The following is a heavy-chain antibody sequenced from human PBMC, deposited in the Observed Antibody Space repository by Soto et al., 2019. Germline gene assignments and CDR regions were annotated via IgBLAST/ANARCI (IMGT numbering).Heavy chain of an antibody. CDR2: VHFSGST. V-gene: IGHV4-59*01. J-gene: IGHJ4*01. Sequence: SETLSLTCXVSGVSISENHWSWIRQAPGKGLEWVGYVHFSGSTTYNPSLAPRLNISFDMSKSQVYLQLTSVTAADTAVYYCARFGAAAAHDDNWGRGVLVTVSS. D-gene: IGHD6-13*01. CDR3: ARFGAAAAHDDN. CDR1: GVSISENH.